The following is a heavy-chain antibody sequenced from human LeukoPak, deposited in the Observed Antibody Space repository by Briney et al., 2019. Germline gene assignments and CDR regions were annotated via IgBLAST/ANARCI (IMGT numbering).Heavy chain of an antibody. CDR3: AKDQVTIFGVVIQTGDY. D-gene: IGHD3-3*01. Sequence: GRSLRLSCAASGFTFSSYAMSWVRQAPGKGLEWVSAISGSGGSTYYADSVKGRFTISRDNSKNTLYLQMNSLRAEDTAVYYCAKDQVTIFGVVIQTGDYWGQGTLVTVSS. CDR1: GFTFSSYA. CDR2: ISGSGGST. V-gene: IGHV3-23*01. J-gene: IGHJ4*02.